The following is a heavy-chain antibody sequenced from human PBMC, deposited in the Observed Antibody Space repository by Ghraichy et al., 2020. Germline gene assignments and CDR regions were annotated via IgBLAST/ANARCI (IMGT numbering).Heavy chain of an antibody. CDR1: GFTFSLYG. CDR2: IWFDGSSK. J-gene: IGHJ4*02. Sequence: GGSLRLSCAASGFTFSLYGMHWVRQAPGKGLEWLAVIWFDGSSKYYADSVRGRFTISRDNSKNTVDLQMNSLRAEDTAMYFCARGGGNKYGSGRGYHFENWGPGTLVTVST. V-gene: IGHV3-33*01. D-gene: IGHD3-10*01. CDR3: ARGGGNKYGSGRGYHFEN.